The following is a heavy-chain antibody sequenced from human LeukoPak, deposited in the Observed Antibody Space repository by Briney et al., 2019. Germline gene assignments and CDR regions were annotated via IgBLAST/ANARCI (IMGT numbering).Heavy chain of an antibody. Sequence: PGGCLRLSCAPSGFTSSTYAMSWVRQAPGGGVEWVSLISGSGSSTYYADCVKGRFTISRDNGKNTLSLQMNSLRAEDTALYYCAKERVTTTTFDYWGRRTLVTVSS. CDR2: ISGSGSST. CDR1: GFTSSTYA. D-gene: IGHD4-11*01. J-gene: IGHJ4*02. V-gene: IGHV3-23*01. CDR3: AKERVTTTTFDY.